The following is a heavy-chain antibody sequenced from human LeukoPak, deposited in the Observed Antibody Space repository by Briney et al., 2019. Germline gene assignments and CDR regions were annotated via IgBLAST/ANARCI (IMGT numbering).Heavy chain of an antibody. J-gene: IGHJ6*02. D-gene: IGHD3-16*01. CDR3: ARDQRRFLGVKGMDV. V-gene: IGHV4-34*01. CDR2: INHSGST. CDR1: GGSFSGYY. Sequence: PSETLSLTCAVYGGSFSGYYWSWIRQPPGKGLEWIGEINHSGSTNYNPSLKSRVTISVDTSKNQFSLKLSSVTAADTAVYYCARDQRRFLGVKGMDVWGQGPRVTVPS.